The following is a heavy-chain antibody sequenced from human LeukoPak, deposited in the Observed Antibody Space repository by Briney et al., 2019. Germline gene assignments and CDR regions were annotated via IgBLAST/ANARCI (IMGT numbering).Heavy chain of an antibody. CDR3: ARAPMGTAALY. CDR1: GYTLTSYA. Sequence: GASLKVSCKASGYTLTSYAMHRLRQAPGQRLEWMGWINAGNGNTKYSQKFQGRVTITRDTSASTAYMELSSVRSDDTAFYYCARAPMGTAALYWGQGNLVTVSS. J-gene: IGHJ4*02. CDR2: INAGNGNT. D-gene: IGHD2-2*01. V-gene: IGHV1-3*01.